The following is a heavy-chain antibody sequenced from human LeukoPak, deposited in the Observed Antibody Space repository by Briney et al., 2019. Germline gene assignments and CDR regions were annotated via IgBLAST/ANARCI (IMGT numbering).Heavy chain of an antibody. D-gene: IGHD5-12*01. V-gene: IGHV3-20*04. CDR3: ARDPVTTGGYDPRFDY. CDR2: INWNGGST. CDR1: AFTFDDYG. Sequence: GGSLRLSCAAFAFTFDDYGMSWVRQAPGKGLEWVSGINWNGGSTGYADSVKGRFTISRDNAKNSLYLQMNSLRAEDTALYYCARDPVTTGGYDPRFDYWGQGTLVTVSS. J-gene: IGHJ4*02.